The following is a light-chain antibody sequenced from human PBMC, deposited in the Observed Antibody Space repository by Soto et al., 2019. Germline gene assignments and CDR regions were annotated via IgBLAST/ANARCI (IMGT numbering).Light chain of an antibody. CDR2: KAS. V-gene: IGKV1-5*03. Sequence: DIQMTQSPSTLSGYVGDRVTITCRASQTISSWLAWYQQKPGKVPKLLIYKASSLESGVPSRFSGSGSGTEFTLTISSVQPDDFATYYCQHYNSYPYTLGQGTRLEIK. CDR3: QHYNSYPYT. CDR1: QTISSW. J-gene: IGKJ5*01.